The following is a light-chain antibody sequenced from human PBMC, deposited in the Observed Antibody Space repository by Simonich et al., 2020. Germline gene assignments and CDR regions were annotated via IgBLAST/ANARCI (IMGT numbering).Light chain of an antibody. V-gene: IGKV6-21*02. J-gene: IGKJ2*01. CDR3: HQSSSLPHT. CDR1: QRIGIS. Sequence: EIVLTPSPDFQSVTPKEKVTIPCRASQRIGISLNWYPQNPDQSTKLLIKYASHSISGVPSRFSGSGSGTDFTLTINSLEAEDAATYYCHQSSSLPHTFGQGTKLEIK. CDR2: YAS.